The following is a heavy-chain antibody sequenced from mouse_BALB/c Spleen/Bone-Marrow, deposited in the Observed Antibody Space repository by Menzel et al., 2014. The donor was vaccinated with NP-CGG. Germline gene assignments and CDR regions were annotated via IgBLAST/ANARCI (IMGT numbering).Heavy chain of an antibody. CDR3: TIVAY. J-gene: IGHJ3*01. Sequence: VNVVESGAELVRPGTSVTLSCKASGYTFTDYKMHWVKQTPVHGLEWIGLIDPETGGTAYNQKFKGKATLTADKSSSTAYMDLRSLTSEDSAVYYCTIVAYWGQGTLVAVSA. CDR1: GYTFTDYK. CDR2: IDPETGGT. V-gene: IGHV1-15*01.